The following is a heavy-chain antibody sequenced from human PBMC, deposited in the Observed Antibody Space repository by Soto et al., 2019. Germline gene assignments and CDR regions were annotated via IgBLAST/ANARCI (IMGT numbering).Heavy chain of an antibody. J-gene: IGHJ4*02. CDR3: AKTAVHDFGVVIALFDY. V-gene: IGHV3-30*18. CDR1: GFTFSSYG. CDR2: ISYDGSNK. Sequence: QVQLVESGGGVVQPGRSLRLSCAASGFTFSSYGMHWVRQAPGKGLEWVAVISYDGSNKYYADSVKGRFIISRDNSKNTLYLQMNSLRAEDTAVYYCAKTAVHDFGVVIALFDYWGQGTLVTVSS. D-gene: IGHD3-3*01.